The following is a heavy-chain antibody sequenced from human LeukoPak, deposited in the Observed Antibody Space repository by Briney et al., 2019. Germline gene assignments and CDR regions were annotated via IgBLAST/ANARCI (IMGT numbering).Heavy chain of an antibody. J-gene: IGHJ4*02. CDR1: GSTFSKYC. Sequence: AGGSLRLSRAASGSTFSKYCMTWIRQVPGKGPAGVASIKQEGSEKYFLDSVKGRFTISRDKTVNSLYLQMNSLRAEGRAVFRCASLCCQNSGTSYRHLDYSRQKTLVTVSS. V-gene: IGHV3-7*01. CDR3: ASLCCQNSGTSYRHLDY. CDR2: IKQEGSEK. D-gene: IGHD2/OR15-2a*01.